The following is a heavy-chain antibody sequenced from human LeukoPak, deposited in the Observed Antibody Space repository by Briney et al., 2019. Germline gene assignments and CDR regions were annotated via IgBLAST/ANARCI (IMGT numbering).Heavy chain of an antibody. CDR2: IYYSGST. D-gene: IGHD2-21*02. CDR3: ASRRDDAFDI. CDR1: GDSISSGGYY. V-gene: IGHV4-61*08. Sequence: SETLSLTCSVSGDSISSGGYYWSWIRQPPGKGLEWIGYIYYSGSTNYNPSLKSRVTISVDTSKNQFSLKLSSVTAADTAVYYCASRRDDAFDIWGQGTMVTVSS. J-gene: IGHJ3*02.